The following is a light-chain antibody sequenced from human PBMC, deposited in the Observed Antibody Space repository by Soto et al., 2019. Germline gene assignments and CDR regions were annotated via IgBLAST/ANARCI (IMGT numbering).Light chain of an antibody. V-gene: IGKV1-33*01. Sequence: DIHMTQFPFPLLASVGDRVTSICQATQDINIYLNWYQQKPGKDPNILIYDESNLEIGVQSRFSGSGSGTHFTLTISSMQTEDIGTYYCKQYDILPITFGRGTRLEIK. CDR3: KQYDILPIT. CDR1: QDINIY. J-gene: IGKJ5*01. CDR2: DES.